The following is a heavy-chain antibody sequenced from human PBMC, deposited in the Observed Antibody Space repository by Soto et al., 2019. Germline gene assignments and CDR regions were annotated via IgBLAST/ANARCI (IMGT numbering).Heavy chain of an antibody. J-gene: IGHJ6*02. V-gene: IGHV3-30*18. Sequence: PGGSLRLSCAASGFTFSSYGMHWVRQAPGKGLEWVAVISYDGSNKYYADSVKGRFTTSRDNSKNTLYLQMNSLRAEDTAVYYCAKDHDSRYYYYYGMDVWGQGTTVTVSS. CDR2: ISYDGSNK. CDR3: AKDHDSRYYYYYGMDV. D-gene: IGHD3-22*01. CDR1: GFTFSSYG.